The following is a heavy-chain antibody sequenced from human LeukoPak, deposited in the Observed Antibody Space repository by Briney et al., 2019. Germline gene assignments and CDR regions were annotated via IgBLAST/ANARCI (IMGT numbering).Heavy chain of an antibody. D-gene: IGHD2-15*01. J-gene: IGHJ4*02. Sequence: PGGSLRLSCAASGFTFSSYAMSWVRQAPGKGLEWVSAISGSGGSTYYADSVKGRFTISRDNSKNTLYLQMNSLRAEDTAVYYCARGYCSGGSCYSVDYWGQGTLVTVSS. CDR2: ISGSGGST. V-gene: IGHV3-23*01. CDR1: GFTFSSYA. CDR3: ARGYCSGGSCYSVDY.